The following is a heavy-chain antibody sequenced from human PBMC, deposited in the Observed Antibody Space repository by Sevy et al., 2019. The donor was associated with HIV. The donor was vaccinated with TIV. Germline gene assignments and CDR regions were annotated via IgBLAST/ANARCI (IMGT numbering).Heavy chain of an antibody. CDR2: IYPPDSDI. V-gene: IGHV5-51*01. J-gene: IGHJ4*02. CDR1: GCRFTSYW. CDR3: ARRAYDTTGYPQYYFDY. Sequence: GESLKISCKGSGCRFTSYWIAWVRQMPGKGLEWMGIIYPPDSDIRYSPSLQGQVTISVDKSISTAYLQWSSLKASDTAMYFCARRAYDTTGYPQYYFDYWGQGTLVTVSS. D-gene: IGHD3-22*01.